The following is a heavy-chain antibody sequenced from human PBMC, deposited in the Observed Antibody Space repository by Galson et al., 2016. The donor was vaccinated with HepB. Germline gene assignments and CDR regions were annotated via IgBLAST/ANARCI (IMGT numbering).Heavy chain of an antibody. D-gene: IGHD1-26*01. CDR1: GFTLNNYW. J-gene: IGHJ4*02. V-gene: IGHV3-74*01. CDR2: ISIDGSDT. CDR3: VRDGVGDVPYDC. Sequence: SLRLSCAASGFTLNNYWMNWVRQAPGKGLVWVAHISIDGSDTRYADSVEGRFTISRDNARNTVSLQMNSLRADDSAVYYCVRDGVGDVPYDCWGQGTLVTVSS.